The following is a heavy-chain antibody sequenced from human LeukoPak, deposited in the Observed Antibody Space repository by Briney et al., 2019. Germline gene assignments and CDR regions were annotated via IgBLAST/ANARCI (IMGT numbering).Heavy chain of an antibody. CDR3: AMGDSSGWYFYH. CDR1: GFTFDDYA. Sequence: GGSLRLSCAASGFTFDDYAMSWVRHAPGRGLEWVSGINWNGGSTGYADSVRGRFTISRDNAKNSLFLQMNSLRVEDTALYFCAMGDSSGWYFYHWGQGTLVTVSS. D-gene: IGHD6-19*01. CDR2: INWNGGST. J-gene: IGHJ4*02. V-gene: IGHV3-20*04.